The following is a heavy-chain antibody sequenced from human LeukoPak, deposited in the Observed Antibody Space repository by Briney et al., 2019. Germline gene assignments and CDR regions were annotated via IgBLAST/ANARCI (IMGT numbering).Heavy chain of an antibody. CDR3: ARDWDERGFDY. Sequence: ASVKVSCKASGYTFTGYFMHWVRQAPGQGLEWMGWINPNSGATNYAQKLQGRVTMTTDTSTSTAYMELRSLRSDDTAVYYCARDWDERGFDYWGQGTLVTVSS. CDR1: GYTFTGYF. CDR2: INPNSGAT. V-gene: IGHV1-2*02. D-gene: IGHD1-26*01. J-gene: IGHJ4*02.